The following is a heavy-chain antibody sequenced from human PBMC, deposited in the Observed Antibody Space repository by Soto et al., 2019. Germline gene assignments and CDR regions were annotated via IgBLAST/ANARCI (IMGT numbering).Heavy chain of an antibody. CDR1: GASISGYF. Sequence: SETLSLTCTVSGASISGYFWSWIRQPPGKGLEWIGYIYSSGSAYYNSSLKSRVTMSVDTSKNQFSLKLSSMDAADTAVYYCARAGYNYASGYWFDPWGRGTLVTVSS. V-gene: IGHV4-59*01. CDR3: ARAGYNYASGYWFDP. J-gene: IGHJ5*02. CDR2: IYSSGSA. D-gene: IGHD1-1*01.